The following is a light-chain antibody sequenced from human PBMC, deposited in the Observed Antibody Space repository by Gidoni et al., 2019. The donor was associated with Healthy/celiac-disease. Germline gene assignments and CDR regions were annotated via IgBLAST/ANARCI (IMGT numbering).Light chain of an antibody. CDR3: QQSYSTPPT. J-gene: IGKJ2*01. CDR1: QSISSY. CDR2: AAS. Sequence: DIQMTQSPSSLSASLGDRVTITCRASQSISSYLNLYQQKPGKAPKLLIYAASSLQSGVPSRFSGSGSGTDFTLTISSLQPEDFATYYCQQSYSTPPTFGQGTKLEIK. V-gene: IGKV1-39*01.